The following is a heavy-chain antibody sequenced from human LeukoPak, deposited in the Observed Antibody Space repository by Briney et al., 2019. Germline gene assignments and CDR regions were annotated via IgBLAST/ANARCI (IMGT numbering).Heavy chain of an antibody. CDR3: ATVYSSSWSGGIDFDY. V-gene: IGHV4-39*01. D-gene: IGHD6-13*01. J-gene: IGHJ4*02. CDR2: IYYSGST. CDR1: GGSISSSSYY. Sequence: SETLSLTCTVSGGSISSSSYYWGWIRQPPGKGLEWIGSIYYSGSTYYNPSLKSRVTISVDTSKNQFSLKLSSVTAADTAVYYCATVYSSSWSGGIDFDYWGQGTLVTVSS.